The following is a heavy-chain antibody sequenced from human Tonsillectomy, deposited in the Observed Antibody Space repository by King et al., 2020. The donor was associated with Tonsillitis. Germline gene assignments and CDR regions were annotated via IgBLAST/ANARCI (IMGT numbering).Heavy chain of an antibody. J-gene: IGHJ4*02. CDR1: GFTFSSHT. Sequence: VQLVESGGGVVQPGRSLRLSCAASGFTFSSHTMHWVRQAPGKGLEWVALISYDGSNTYYADSVKGRFTISRDNSKNTLFLQMNSLRGEETAVYYCARDKHGWTPYYRAYWGQGTLAT. CDR2: ISYDGSNT. D-gene: IGHD6-19*01. V-gene: IGHV3-30*01. CDR3: ARDKHGWTPYYRAY.